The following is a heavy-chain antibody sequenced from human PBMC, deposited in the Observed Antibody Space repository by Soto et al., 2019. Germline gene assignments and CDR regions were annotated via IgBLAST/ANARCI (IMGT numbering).Heavy chain of an antibody. CDR3: ARTLRRSSRRSAGNPRYYYYGMDV. J-gene: IGHJ6*02. Sequence: SETLSLTCTVSGDSVSSGLYYWGWVRQPPGKGLEGIGYSYDSGSTNYNPSLENRVTMSLATSKNQFSLRLRSVTAAETAVYYCARTLRRSSRRSAGNPRYYYYGMDVWGQGTTVTVSS. D-gene: IGHD6-13*01. CDR1: GDSVSSGLYY. V-gene: IGHV4-61*01. CDR2: SYDSGST.